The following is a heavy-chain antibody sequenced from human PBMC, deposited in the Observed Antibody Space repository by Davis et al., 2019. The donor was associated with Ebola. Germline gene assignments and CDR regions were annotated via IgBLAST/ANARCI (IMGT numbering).Heavy chain of an antibody. V-gene: IGHV1-46*01. CDR1: GYTFTSYY. D-gene: IGHD6-13*01. Sequence: ASVKVSCKASGYTFTSYYMHWVRQAPGQGLEWMGIINPSGDSTSYAQKFQGRVTMTRDTSTSTVYMELSSLRSEDTAVYYCARDRSSRTPKYYYYYHYMDVWGKGTTVTVSS. J-gene: IGHJ6*03. CDR2: INPSGDST. CDR3: ARDRSSRTPKYYYYYHYMDV.